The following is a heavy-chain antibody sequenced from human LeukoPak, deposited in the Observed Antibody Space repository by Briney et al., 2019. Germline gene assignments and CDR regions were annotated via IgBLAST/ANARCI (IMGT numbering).Heavy chain of an antibody. CDR1: GFTFTDFY. CDR3: ARDPGYYDSSGYPYYFDY. J-gene: IGHJ4*02. Sequence: GGSLRLSCAASGFTFTDFYMNWIRQAPGKGPEWISFIGSSSTHTNYADSVKGRFTISRDNAKNSLFLQMNSLRAEDTAVYYCARDPGYYDSSGYPYYFDYWGQGTLVTVSS. D-gene: IGHD3-22*01. V-gene: IGHV3-11*06. CDR2: IGSSSTHT.